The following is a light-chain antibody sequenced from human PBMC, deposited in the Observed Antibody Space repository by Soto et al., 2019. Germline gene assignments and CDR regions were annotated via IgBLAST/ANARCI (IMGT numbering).Light chain of an antibody. J-gene: IGKJ1*01. V-gene: IGKV3-20*01. CDR2: GAS. CDR3: QEYGSSRT. Sequence: EIVLTQSPGTLSLSPGERATLSCRASQSVSSSYLAWYQQKPGHAPRLLIYGASSRATGIPDRFSGSGSGTDFTLTISRLEPEDFAVYYCQEYGSSRTFGLGTKVEIK. CDR1: QSVSSSY.